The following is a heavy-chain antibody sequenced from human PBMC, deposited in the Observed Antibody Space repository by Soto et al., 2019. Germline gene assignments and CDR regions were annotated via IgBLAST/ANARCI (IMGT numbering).Heavy chain of an antibody. CDR2: ISSSGGST. V-gene: IGHV3-23*01. J-gene: IGHJ4*02. Sequence: GGSLRLSCAASGFTFSSYAMSWVRQAPGKGLEWVSGISSSGGSTYYADSVKGRFTISRDNSKDTLYLQMNSLRAEDTAVYYCAKELYDILTPLDYWGQGTLVTVSS. CDR1: GFTFSSYA. D-gene: IGHD3-9*01. CDR3: AKELYDILTPLDY.